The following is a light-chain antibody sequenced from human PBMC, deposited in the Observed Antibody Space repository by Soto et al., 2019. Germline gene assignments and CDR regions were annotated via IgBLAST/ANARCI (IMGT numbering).Light chain of an antibody. J-gene: IGLJ2*01. Sequence: QSVLTQPASVSGSPGQSITISCTGTSSDVGSYNLVSWYQQHPGKAPKLMIYEDTKRPSGVSNRFSGSKSGNTASLTISGLQAEDEADYYCCSYAGISTFVVFGGGTKLTVL. CDR2: EDT. CDR1: SSDVGSYNL. V-gene: IGLV2-23*02. CDR3: CSYAGISTFVV.